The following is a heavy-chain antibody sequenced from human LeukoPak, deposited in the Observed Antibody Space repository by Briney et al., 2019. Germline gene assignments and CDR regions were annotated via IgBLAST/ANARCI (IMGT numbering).Heavy chain of an antibody. D-gene: IGHD3-9*01. J-gene: IGHJ1*01. V-gene: IGHV4-34*01. CDR3: ARGRRYDILTGYPKYFQH. CDR2: INHSGST. Sequence: SETLSLTCAVYGGSFSGYYWSWIRQPPGKGLEWIGEINHSGSTNYNPSLKSRVTISVDTSKNQFSLKLSSVTAADTAVYYCARGRRYDILTGYPKYFQHWGRGTLVTVSS. CDR1: GGSFSGYY.